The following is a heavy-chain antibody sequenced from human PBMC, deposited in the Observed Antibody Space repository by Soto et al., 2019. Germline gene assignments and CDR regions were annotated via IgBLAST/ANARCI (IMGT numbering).Heavy chain of an antibody. CDR1: GFTFSSYG. CDR3: AKQYHHINYDMDV. CDR2: ISYDGTDK. V-gene: IGHV3-30*18. D-gene: IGHD2-2*01. Sequence: PGGSLRLSCAASGFTFSSYGMHWVRQAPGKGLEWVAVISYDGTDKYYAESVKGRFTISRDNSKNTLFLQMNSLRAEDTAVYYCAKQYHHINYDMDVWGQGTTVTVS. J-gene: IGHJ6*02.